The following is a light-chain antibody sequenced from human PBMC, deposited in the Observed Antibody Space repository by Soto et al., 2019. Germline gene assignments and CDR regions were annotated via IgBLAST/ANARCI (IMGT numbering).Light chain of an antibody. J-gene: IGKJ1*01. CDR2: AAS. Sequence: NQTYLPPYSLSASVGDRVTITCRASQSISRYLSWYQQTPGKAPKLLIYAASSLHSGVPSRFSGSGSGTEFSLTITSLQPDDLVTFYCQQYSCCPRPFGQGTKVAIK. CDR1: QSISRY. V-gene: IGKV1-39*01. CDR3: QQYSCCPRP.